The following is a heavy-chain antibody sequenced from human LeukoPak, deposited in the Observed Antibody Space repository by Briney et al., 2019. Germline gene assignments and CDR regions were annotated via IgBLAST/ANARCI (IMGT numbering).Heavy chain of an antibody. CDR2: ISWNSGSI. Sequence: GGSLRLSCAASGFTFDDYAMHWVRQAPGKGLEWVSGISWNSGSIGYADSVKGRFTISRDNAKNSLYLQMNSLRAEDTALYYCAKQYSSSWSTIDYWGQGTPVTVSS. V-gene: IGHV3-9*01. CDR1: GFTFDDYA. CDR3: AKQYSSSWSTIDY. D-gene: IGHD6-13*01. J-gene: IGHJ4*02.